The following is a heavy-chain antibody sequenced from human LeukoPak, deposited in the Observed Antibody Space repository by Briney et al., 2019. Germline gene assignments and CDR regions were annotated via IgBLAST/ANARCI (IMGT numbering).Heavy chain of an antibody. CDR3: ARRAPSHDFDD. Sequence: GGSLRLSCAASGFIFSSYWMSWVRQAPGKGLEWVANIKQDGSEKYYVDSVKGRFTISRDNAKNSLYLQMNSLRVEDTALYYCARRAPSHDFDDWGQGTLVTVSS. V-gene: IGHV3-7*01. CDR1: GFIFSSYW. J-gene: IGHJ4*02. CDR2: IKQDGSEK.